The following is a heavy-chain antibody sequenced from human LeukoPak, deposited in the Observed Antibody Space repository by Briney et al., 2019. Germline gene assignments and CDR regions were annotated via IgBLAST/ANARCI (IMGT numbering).Heavy chain of an antibody. CDR3: AKVEGPIAVAGYFDY. D-gene: IGHD6-19*01. V-gene: IGHV3-23*01. Sequence: GGSLRLSCAASGFTFSSYAMSWVRQAPGKGLEWVSAISGSGGSTYYADSVKGRFTISRDNSKNSLYLQMNSLRTEDTALYYCAKVEGPIAVAGYFDYWGQGTLVTVSS. J-gene: IGHJ4*02. CDR1: GFTFSSYA. CDR2: ISGSGGST.